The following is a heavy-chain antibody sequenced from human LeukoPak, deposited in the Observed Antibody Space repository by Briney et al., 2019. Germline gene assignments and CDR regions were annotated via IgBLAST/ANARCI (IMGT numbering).Heavy chain of an antibody. J-gene: IGHJ5*02. V-gene: IGHV1-8*01. CDR2: MNPNSGNT. CDR1: GYTFTSYD. CDR3: ARGRTVRNWFDP. D-gene: IGHD4-11*01. Sequence: ASVKVSCKASGYTFTSYDINWVRQATGQGLEWMGWMNPNSGNTGYAQKFQGRVTTTRNTSISTAYMELSSLRSEDTAVYYCARGRTVRNWFDPWGQGTLVTVSS.